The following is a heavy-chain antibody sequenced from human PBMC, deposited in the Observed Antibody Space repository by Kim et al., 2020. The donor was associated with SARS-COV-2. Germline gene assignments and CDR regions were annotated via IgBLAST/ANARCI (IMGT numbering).Heavy chain of an antibody. J-gene: IGHJ4*02. CDR3: ARETAASDGSWVDF. D-gene: IGHD6-13*01. CDR1: GFTFSNYP. V-gene: IGHV3-30*04. Sequence: GGSLRLSCAASGFTFSNYPMHWVRQAPGKGLEVMAIISYDGSYEYYADSVKGRFTISRDKSKSTVSLQMNSLRREDAGVYYCARETAASDGSWVDFWGQGTLVTVSS. CDR2: ISYDGSYE.